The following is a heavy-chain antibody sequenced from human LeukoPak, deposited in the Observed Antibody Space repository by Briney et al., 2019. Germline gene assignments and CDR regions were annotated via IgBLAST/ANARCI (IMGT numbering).Heavy chain of an antibody. Sequence: GGSLRLSCTASGFTFSNYAMNWVRQAPGKGLEWLSHISTSGTTIYYAKSVKGRFTISRDNAKNSVYLQMNSLTAEDTGLYYCARDATTAVGWVYMDVWGKGTTVTISS. CDR3: ARDATTAVGWVYMDV. CDR2: ISTSGTTI. J-gene: IGHJ6*03. V-gene: IGHV3-48*03. CDR1: GFTFSNYA. D-gene: IGHD6-13*01.